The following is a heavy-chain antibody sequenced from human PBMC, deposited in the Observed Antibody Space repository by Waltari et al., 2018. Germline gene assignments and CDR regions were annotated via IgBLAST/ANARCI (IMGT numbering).Heavy chain of an antibody. CDR2: ISYDGSNK. V-gene: IGHV3-30-3*01. D-gene: IGHD6-13*01. Sequence: QVQLVESGGGVVQPGRSLRLSCAASGFTFSSYAMHWVRQAPGKGLEWVAVISYDGSNKYYADSVKGRFTISRDNSKNTLYLQMNSLRAEDTAVYYCAREREGPQQLVFDYWGQGTLVTVSS. CDR3: AREREGPQQLVFDY. J-gene: IGHJ4*02. CDR1: GFTFSSYA.